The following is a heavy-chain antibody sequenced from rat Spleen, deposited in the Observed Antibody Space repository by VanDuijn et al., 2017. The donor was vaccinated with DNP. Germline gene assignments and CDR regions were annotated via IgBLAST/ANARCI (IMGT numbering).Heavy chain of an antibody. CDR1: GFSLTSYN. J-gene: IGHJ2*01. CDR2: IWTGGST. D-gene: IGHD1-12*03. Sequence: QVQLKESGPGLVQPSQTLSLTCTVSGFSLTSYNVHWVRQPTGKGLEWMGIIWTGGSTDYNSALKSRLRISRDTSKSQVFLKMNSLQTEDIATYYGARDQDGYYFDYWGQGVMVTVSS. CDR3: ARDQDGYYFDY. V-gene: IGHV2-30*01.